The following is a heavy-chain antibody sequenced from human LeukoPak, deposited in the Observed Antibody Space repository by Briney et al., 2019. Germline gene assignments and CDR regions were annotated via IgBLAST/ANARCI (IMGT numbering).Heavy chain of an antibody. V-gene: IGHV4-59*01. Sequence: SETLSLTCTVSGGSLGGYYWSWVRQAPGKGLEWIGYIYYSGTTNYNPSLKSRVSISVDTSKNQFSLKLTSVTAADTAVYYCARAKTPTNYYDRSGFYNYYGMDIWGQGTTVTVSS. CDR2: IYYSGTT. D-gene: IGHD3-22*01. J-gene: IGHJ6*02. CDR3: ARAKTPTNYYDRSGFYNYYGMDI. CDR1: GGSLGGYY.